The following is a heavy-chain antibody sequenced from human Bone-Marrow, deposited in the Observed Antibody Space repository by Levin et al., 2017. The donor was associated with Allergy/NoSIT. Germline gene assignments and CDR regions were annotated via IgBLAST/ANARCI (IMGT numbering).Heavy chain of an antibody. CDR1: GFRFNDYA. CDR3: AKDRGKGAASRPTS. V-gene: IGHV3-23*01. D-gene: IGHD6-13*01. CDR2: ISGSRGPT. J-gene: IGHJ5*02. Sequence: GESLKISCAASGFRFNDYAMSWVRQAPGKGLEWVSAISGSRGPTYYADSVKGRFTLSRDNSKNTLYLQMNSLSAEDTAVYFCAKDRGKGAASRPTSWGQGTLVTVSS.